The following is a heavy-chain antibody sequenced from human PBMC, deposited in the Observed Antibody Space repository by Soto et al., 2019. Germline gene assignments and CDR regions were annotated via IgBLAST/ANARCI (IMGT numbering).Heavy chain of an antibody. J-gene: IGHJ4*02. CDR1: GGSFSGYY. V-gene: IGHV4-34*01. D-gene: IGHD3-16*01. CDR2: INHGGSA. Sequence: QVQLHQWGAGLVKPSETLSLTCAVSGGSFSGYYWSWIRQSPGKGLQWIGEINHGGSANYNPARKSRVTISFDTSKKQLSLNVSLVTAADTAVYYCARDGGGGYSTHWGLGTLVTVSA. CDR3: ARDGGGGYSTH.